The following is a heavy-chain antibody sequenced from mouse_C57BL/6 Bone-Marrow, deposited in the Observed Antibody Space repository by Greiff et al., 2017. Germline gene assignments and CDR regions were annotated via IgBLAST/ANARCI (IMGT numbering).Heavy chain of an antibody. CDR3: ARPANWGGFDY. V-gene: IGHV1-59*01. CDR1: GYTFTSYW. Sequence: VQLQQSGAELVRPGTSVTLSCKASGYTFTSYWMHWVKQRPGQGLEWIGVIDPSDSYTNYNQKFKGKATLTVDTSSSTAYMQLSSLTSEDSAVYYCARPANWGGFDYWGKGTTLTVSS. J-gene: IGHJ2*01. CDR2: IDPSDSYT. D-gene: IGHD4-1*01.